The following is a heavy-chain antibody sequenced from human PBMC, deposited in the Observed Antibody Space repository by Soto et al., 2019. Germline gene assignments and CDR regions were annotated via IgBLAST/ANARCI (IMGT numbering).Heavy chain of an antibody. V-gene: IGHV4-4*02. J-gene: IGHJ4*02. D-gene: IGHD7-27*01. Sequence: PSETLSLTCTVSGDSMTRSVWWTWVRQPPGKGLEWIGEVFHTGNTNYNPSLKSRVTMSVDKSTNEFSLKVTSVTAADTAIYYCARKAWVRIDYWGQGALVTVSS. CDR3: ARKAWVRIDY. CDR1: GDSMTRSVW. CDR2: VFHTGNT.